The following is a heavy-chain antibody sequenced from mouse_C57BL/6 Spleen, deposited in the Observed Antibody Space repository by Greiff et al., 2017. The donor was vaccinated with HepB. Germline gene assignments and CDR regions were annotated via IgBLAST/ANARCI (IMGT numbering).Heavy chain of an antibody. V-gene: IGHV1-61*01. Sequence: QVQLKQPGAELVRPGSSVKLSCKASGYTFTSYWMDWVKQRPGQGLEWIGNIYPSDSETHYNQKFKDKATLTVDKSSSTAYMQLSSLTSEDSAVYYCARSTVVPYYFDYWGQGTTLTVSS. J-gene: IGHJ2*01. CDR1: GYTFTSYW. D-gene: IGHD1-1*01. CDR3: ARSTVVPYYFDY. CDR2: IYPSDSET.